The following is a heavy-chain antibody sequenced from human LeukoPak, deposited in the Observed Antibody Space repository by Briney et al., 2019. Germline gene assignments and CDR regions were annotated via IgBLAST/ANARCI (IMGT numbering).Heavy chain of an antibody. CDR3: ARRQYFDMDV. J-gene: IGHJ6*03. CDR2: VSASGTT. Sequence: PSETLPLTCTVSGGSVSSGLYYSTWIRQPAGKGLEWVGRVSASGTTDYNPSLKSRVIISVDTSKNQFSLRLSSVAAADTAVYYCARRQYFDMDVWVKGTTVTVSS. V-gene: IGHV4-61*02. D-gene: IGHD2/OR15-2a*01. CDR1: GGSVSSGLYY.